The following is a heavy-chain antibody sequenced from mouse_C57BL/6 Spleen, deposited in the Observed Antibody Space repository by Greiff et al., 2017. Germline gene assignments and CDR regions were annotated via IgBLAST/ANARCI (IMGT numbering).Heavy chain of an antibody. Sequence: QVQLQQSGAELVKPGASVKVSCKASGYTFTSYWMHWVKQRPGQGLEWIGRIHPSDGDTNYNQKFKGKATLTVDKSSSTAYMQLRSLASEDSAVYYCAIWGLDPDYWGQGTSVTVSS. J-gene: IGHJ4*01. CDR2: IHPSDGDT. CDR1: GYTFTSYW. CDR3: AIWGLDPDY. D-gene: IGHD3-3*01. V-gene: IGHV1-74*01.